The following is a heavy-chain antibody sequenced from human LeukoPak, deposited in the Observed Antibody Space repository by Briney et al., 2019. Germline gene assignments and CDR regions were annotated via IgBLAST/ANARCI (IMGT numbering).Heavy chain of an antibody. J-gene: IGHJ6*03. Sequence: SGGSLRLSCAASGFTLSSFDMHWVRQPTGQGLEWVSTIGTASDTYYPGSVEGRFTLSRGNAKNSLYLQMNSLTAGDTAVYYCARGPPRGKYYYMDVWGKGTTVTVSS. V-gene: IGHV3-13*01. CDR3: ARGPPRGKYYYMDV. CDR1: GFTLSSFD. D-gene: IGHD1-1*01. CDR2: IGTASDT.